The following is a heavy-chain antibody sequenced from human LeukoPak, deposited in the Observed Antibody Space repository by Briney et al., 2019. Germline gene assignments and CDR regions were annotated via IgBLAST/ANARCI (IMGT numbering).Heavy chain of an antibody. Sequence: SETLSLTCAVYGGSFSGYYWSWIRQPPGKGLEWIGEINHSGSTNYNPSLKSRVTISVDTSKNQFSLKLSSVTAADTAVYYCARGPRRSPRRGAFDIWGQGTMVTVSS. CDR1: GGSFSGYY. J-gene: IGHJ3*02. CDR3: ARGPRRSPRRGAFDI. V-gene: IGHV4-34*01. CDR2: INHSGST. D-gene: IGHD3-10*01.